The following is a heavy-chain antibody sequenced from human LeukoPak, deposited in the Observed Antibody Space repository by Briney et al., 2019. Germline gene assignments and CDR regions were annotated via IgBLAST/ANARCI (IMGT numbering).Heavy chain of an antibody. Sequence: PGGSLRLSCAASGFTFSSYAMSWVRQAPGKGLEWVSAISGSGGNTYYADSVKGRFTISRDNAKNSLYLQMNSLRAEDTAVYYCARGAKRWELPKGLDYWGQGTLVTVSS. CDR3: ARGAKRWELPKGLDY. V-gene: IGHV3-23*01. CDR2: ISGSGGNT. CDR1: GFTFSSYA. J-gene: IGHJ4*02. D-gene: IGHD1-26*01.